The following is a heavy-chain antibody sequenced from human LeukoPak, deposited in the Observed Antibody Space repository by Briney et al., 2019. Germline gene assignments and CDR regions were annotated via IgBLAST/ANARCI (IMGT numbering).Heavy chain of an antibody. CDR3: ARGGGLGYCSSTSCYWFDP. J-gene: IGHJ5*02. V-gene: IGHV1-18*01. CDR1: GYTFTSYG. Sequence: ASVKVSCKASGYTFTSYGISWVRQAPGQGLEWMGWISAYNGNTNYAQKLQGRVTMTTDTSTSTAYMELRSLRSDDTAVYYCARGGGLGYCSSTSCYWFDPWGQGTLVTVSS. CDR2: ISAYNGNT. D-gene: IGHD2-2*01.